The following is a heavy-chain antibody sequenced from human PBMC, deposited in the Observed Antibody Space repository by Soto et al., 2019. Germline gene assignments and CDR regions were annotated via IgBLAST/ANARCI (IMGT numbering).Heavy chain of an antibody. D-gene: IGHD3-10*01. CDR1: GFTFSSYW. CDR2: IKQDGSEK. CDR3: ARDLGWFGEPYDY. V-gene: IGHV3-7*03. Sequence: PGGSLRLSCTASGFTFSSYWMSWVRQAPGKGLEWVANIKQDGSEKYYVDYVKGRFTISRDNAKNSLYLQMNSLRAEDTAVYYCARDLGWFGEPYDYWGQGTLVTVSS. J-gene: IGHJ4*02.